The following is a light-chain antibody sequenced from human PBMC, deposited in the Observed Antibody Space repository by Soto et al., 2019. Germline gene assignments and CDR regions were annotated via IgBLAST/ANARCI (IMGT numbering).Light chain of an antibody. CDR3: QHYDHLPPLS. CDR1: QDIRNY. V-gene: IGKV1-33*01. J-gene: IGKJ4*01. Sequence: DIQMTQSPSSLSASVGDRVTITCQASQDIRNYLNWYQQKPGKAPSLLIYDASNLRTGVPLRFSGSGSGTDFTLTINSLQPEDIATYYCQHYDHLPPLSFGGGTRLEIK. CDR2: DAS.